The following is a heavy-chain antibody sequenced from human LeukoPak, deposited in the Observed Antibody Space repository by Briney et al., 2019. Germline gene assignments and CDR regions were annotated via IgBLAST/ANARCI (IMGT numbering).Heavy chain of an antibody. D-gene: IGHD4-23*01. J-gene: IGHJ4*02. CDR1: GFTFSSYA. CDR2: ISGSGGST. V-gene: IGHV3-23*01. CDR3: APHAGHEYGGVSGY. Sequence: GGSLRLSCAASGFTFSSYAMSWVRQAPGKGLEWVAAISGSGGSTYYADSVKGRFTISRDNSKNTLYLQMNSLRAEDTAVYYCAPHAGHEYGGVSGYWGQGTLVTVSS.